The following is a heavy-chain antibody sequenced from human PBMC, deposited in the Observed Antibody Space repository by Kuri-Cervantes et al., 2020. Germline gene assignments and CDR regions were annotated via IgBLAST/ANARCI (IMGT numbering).Heavy chain of an antibody. V-gene: IGHV3-21*01. CDR1: GFTFSSYS. CDR2: ISSSSSYI. CDR3: ARLPRISSSSPPSTLGY. Sequence: GGSLRLSCAASGFTFSSYSMNWVRQAPGKGLEWVSSISSSSSYIYYADSVKGRFTISRDNAKNSLYLQMNSLRAEDTAVYYCARLPRISSSSPPSTLGYWGQGTLVTVSS. D-gene: IGHD6-6*01. J-gene: IGHJ4*02.